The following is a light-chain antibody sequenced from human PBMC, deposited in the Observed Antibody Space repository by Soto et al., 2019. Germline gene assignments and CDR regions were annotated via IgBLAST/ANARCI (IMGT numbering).Light chain of an antibody. CDR2: KAS. CDR1: QSISSW. V-gene: IGKV1-5*03. CDR3: QQCNSYWT. J-gene: IGKJ1*01. Sequence: DIQMTQSPSTLSSSVGDRVTITCRASQSISSWLAWYQQKPGKAPQLLIYKASSLESGVPSRFSGSGSGTEFTLTSSSLQPYDVATYHCQQCNSYWTFGQGTKVEIK.